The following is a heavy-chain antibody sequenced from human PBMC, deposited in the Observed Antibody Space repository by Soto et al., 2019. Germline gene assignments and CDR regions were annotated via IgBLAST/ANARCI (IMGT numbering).Heavy chain of an antibody. CDR2: IGTAGDT. D-gene: IGHD3-22*01. J-gene: IGHJ6*02. CDR1: GFTFTNYD. V-gene: IGHV3-13*01. CDR3: ARDLDDRYKGGMDV. Sequence: EVQLVESGGGLVQPGGSLRLSCAASGFTFTNYDIYWVRQAPGKGLEWVSAIGTAGDTYYSDSLKGRFTISREDAKSSVYLQMTSLSAGDTAVYFCARDLDDRYKGGMDVWCQGTTVTVSS.